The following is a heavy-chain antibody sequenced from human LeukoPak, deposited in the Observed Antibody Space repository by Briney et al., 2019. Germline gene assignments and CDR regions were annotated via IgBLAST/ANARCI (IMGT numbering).Heavy chain of an antibody. Sequence: GGSLRLSCAASGFTFDDYAMHWVRQAPGKGLEWVSGISWNSGSIGYADSVKGRFTISRDNSKNTLFLQMNSLRAEDTAVYYCARRAGAYSHPYDYWGQGTLVTVSS. CDR3: ARRAGAYSHPYDY. J-gene: IGHJ4*02. CDR2: ISWNSGSI. CDR1: GFTFDDYA. V-gene: IGHV3-9*01. D-gene: IGHD4/OR15-4a*01.